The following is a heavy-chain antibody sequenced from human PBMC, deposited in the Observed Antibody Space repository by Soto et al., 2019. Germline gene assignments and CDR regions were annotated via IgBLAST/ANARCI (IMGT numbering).Heavy chain of an antibody. CDR3: ARVGDYYGSGSYYSRYYYYYGMDV. D-gene: IGHD3-10*01. Sequence: ASVKVSCKASGYTFTSYAMHWVRQAPGQRLEWMGWINAGNGNTKYSQKFQGRVTITRDTSASTAYMELSSLRSEDTAVYYCARVGDYYGSGSYYSRYYYYYGMDVWGQGTTVTVSS. J-gene: IGHJ6*02. CDR2: INAGNGNT. V-gene: IGHV1-3*01. CDR1: GYTFTSYA.